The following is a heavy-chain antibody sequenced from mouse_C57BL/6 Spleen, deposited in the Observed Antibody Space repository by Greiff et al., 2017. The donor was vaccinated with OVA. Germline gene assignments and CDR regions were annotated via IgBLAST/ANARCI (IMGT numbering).Heavy chain of an antibody. Sequence: EVNVVESEGGLVQPGSSMKLSCTASGFTFSDYYMAWVRQVPEKGLEWVANINYDGSSTYYLDSLKSRFIISRDNAKNILYLQMSSLKSEDTATYYCARGYYGGEGYFDYWGQGTTLTVSS. J-gene: IGHJ2*01. D-gene: IGHD1-1*01. CDR3: ARGYYGGEGYFDY. CDR2: INYDGSST. V-gene: IGHV5-16*01. CDR1: GFTFSDYY.